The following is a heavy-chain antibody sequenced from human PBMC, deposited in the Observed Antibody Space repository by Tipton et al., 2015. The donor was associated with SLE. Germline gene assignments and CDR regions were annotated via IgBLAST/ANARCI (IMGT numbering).Heavy chain of an antibody. CDR3: ASYQCRFLLSHSYYFMNV. CDR2: IYYSGSA. V-gene: IGHV4-59*12. Sequence: LRLSCTVSGGSITSYYWSWIRQPPGKGLEWIGYIYYSGSANYNPSLKSRVTMSEDTSKNQFSLRLSSVTAADTAVYCCASYQCRFLLSHSYYFMNVWGKGTSVIVSS. D-gene: IGHD2-2*01. CDR1: GGSITSYY. J-gene: IGHJ6*03.